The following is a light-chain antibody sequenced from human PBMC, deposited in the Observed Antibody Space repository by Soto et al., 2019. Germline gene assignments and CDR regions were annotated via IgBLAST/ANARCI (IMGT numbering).Light chain of an antibody. CDR1: SANIGNNF. CDR3: VAWDDSLSGLV. CDR2: STD. J-gene: IGLJ1*01. V-gene: IGLV1-47*02. Sequence: QSALTQPPSASGTPGQRVIISCSGTSANIGNNFVCWYQHLPGMAPKLLIYSTDQRPSGVPDRFSSSKSGTSASLAISGLRSEDEADYYCVAWDDSLSGLVFGTGTKVTVL.